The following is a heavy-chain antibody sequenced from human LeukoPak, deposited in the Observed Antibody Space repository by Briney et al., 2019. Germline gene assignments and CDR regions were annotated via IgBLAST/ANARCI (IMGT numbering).Heavy chain of an antibody. J-gene: IGHJ4*02. Sequence: GGSLRLSCAASGFTFSSHDMHWVRQATGKGLEWVSTIGTAGDTYYPGSVKGRFTISRENAKNSLYLQMNILKAGDTAVYYCARGGPGYYLDYWGQGTLVTVSP. V-gene: IGHV3-13*01. CDR2: IGTAGDT. CDR1: GFTFSSHD. CDR3: ARGGPGYYLDY.